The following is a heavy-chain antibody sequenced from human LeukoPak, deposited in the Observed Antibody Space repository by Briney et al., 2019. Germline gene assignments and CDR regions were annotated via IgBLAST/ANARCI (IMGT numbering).Heavy chain of an antibody. CDR2: IYYSGST. CDR3: ARQDTAMFPFDY. V-gene: IGHV4-59*08. D-gene: IGHD5-18*01. J-gene: IGHJ4*02. Sequence: PSETLSLTCTVSGGSISSYYWNWIRQPPGKGLEWIGYIYYSGSTNYNASLKSRVTISSDTSKNQFSLKLTSVTAADTAVYYCARQDTAMFPFDYWGQGILVTVSS. CDR1: GGSISSYY.